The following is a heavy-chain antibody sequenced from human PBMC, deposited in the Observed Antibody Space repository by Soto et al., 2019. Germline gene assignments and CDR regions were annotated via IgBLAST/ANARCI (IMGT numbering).Heavy chain of an antibody. CDR3: ARVGSSLDY. CDR2: IYYSGST. V-gene: IGHV4-59*01. Sequence: SETLSLTCTVSGGSISSYYWSWIRQPPGKGLEWIGYIYYSGSTNYNPSLKSRVTISVDTSKNQFSLKLGSVTAADTAVYYCARVGSSLDYWGQGTLVTVSS. D-gene: IGHD2-2*01. CDR1: GGSISSYY. J-gene: IGHJ4*02.